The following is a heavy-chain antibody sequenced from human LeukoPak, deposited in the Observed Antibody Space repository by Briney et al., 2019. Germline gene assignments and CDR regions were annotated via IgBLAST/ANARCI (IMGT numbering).Heavy chain of an antibody. CDR1: GGSISSGDYY. Sequence: PSETLSLTCTVSGGSISSGDYYWSWIRQPPGKGLEWIGYIYYSGSTYYNPSLKSRVTISVDTSKNQFSLKLSSVTAADTAVYYCAREMVVAAYNWFDPWGQGTLVTVSS. J-gene: IGHJ5*02. CDR2: IYYSGST. CDR3: AREMVVAAYNWFDP. D-gene: IGHD2-15*01. V-gene: IGHV4-30-4*01.